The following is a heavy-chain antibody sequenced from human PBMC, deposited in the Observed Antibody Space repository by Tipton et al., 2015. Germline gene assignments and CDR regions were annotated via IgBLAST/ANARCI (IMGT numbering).Heavy chain of an antibody. CDR2: ISSRSSYI. D-gene: IGHD2-8*01. CDR1: GFTFSNYN. Sequence: GSLRLSCAASGFTFSNYNMNWVRQAPGKGLEWVSSISSRSSYIYYADSVKGRFTISRDNSKNTLYLQMNGLRAEDTAVYYCARGKQVYASYYGMDVWGQGTTVTVSS. J-gene: IGHJ6*02. V-gene: IGHV3-21*04. CDR3: ARGKQVYASYYGMDV.